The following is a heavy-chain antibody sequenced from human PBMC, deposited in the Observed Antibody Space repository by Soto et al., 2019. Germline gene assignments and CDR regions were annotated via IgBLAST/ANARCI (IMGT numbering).Heavy chain of an antibody. CDR2: IYYSGST. Sequence: PSETLSLTCTVSGGSISSSSYYWGWIRQPPGKGLEWIGSIYYSGSTYYNPSLKSRVTISVDTSKNQFSLKLSSVTAADTAVYYCARRDPFYYYYDSSGYYSHQPFQHWGQGTLVT. D-gene: IGHD3-22*01. J-gene: IGHJ1*01. CDR1: GGSISSSSYY. CDR3: ARRDPFYYYYDSSGYYSHQPFQH. V-gene: IGHV4-39*01.